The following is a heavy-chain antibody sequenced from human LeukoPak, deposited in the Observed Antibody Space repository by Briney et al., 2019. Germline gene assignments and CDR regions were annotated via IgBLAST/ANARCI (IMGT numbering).Heavy chain of an antibody. V-gene: IGHV4-61*02. CDR3: ARLATYSNSWYFDY. CDR1: GGSISSGNYY. J-gene: IGHJ4*02. Sequence: PSETLSLTCTVSGGSISSGNYYWSWIRQPAGKGLEWIGRMYTSGSTNYNPSLKSRVTISVDTSKNQFSLKLSSVTAADTAVYYCARLATYSNSWYFDYWGQGTLVTVSS. D-gene: IGHD6-13*01. CDR2: MYTSGST.